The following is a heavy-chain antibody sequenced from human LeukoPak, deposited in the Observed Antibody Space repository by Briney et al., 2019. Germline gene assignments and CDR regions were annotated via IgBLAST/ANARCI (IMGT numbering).Heavy chain of an antibody. D-gene: IGHD1-1*01. Sequence: GGSLRLSCAAPGFTFRRYSTNWGRQAPGKGLGWVSYISSSNRTMYYADSVKGRFTISRDNAKNSLYLQMNSLRDDDTAVYYCERARWHDGFDYWGQGTLVTVSS. CDR1: GFTFRRYS. CDR3: ERARWHDGFDY. CDR2: ISSSNRTM. V-gene: IGHV3-48*02. J-gene: IGHJ4*02.